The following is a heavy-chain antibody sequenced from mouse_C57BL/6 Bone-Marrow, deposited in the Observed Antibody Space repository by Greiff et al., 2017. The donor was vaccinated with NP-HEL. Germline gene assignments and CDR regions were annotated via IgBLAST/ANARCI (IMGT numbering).Heavy chain of an antibody. CDR3: ARVNWDVGDYFDY. CDR1: GYTFTDYN. D-gene: IGHD4-1*01. V-gene: IGHV1-18*01. Sequence: VQLQQSGPALVKPGASVKIPCKASGYTFTDYNMDWVKQSHGKSLEWIGDINPNNGGTIYNQKFKGKATLTVDKSSSTAYMELRSLTSEDTAVYYCARVNWDVGDYFDYWGQGTTLTVSS. CDR2: INPNNGGT. J-gene: IGHJ2*01.